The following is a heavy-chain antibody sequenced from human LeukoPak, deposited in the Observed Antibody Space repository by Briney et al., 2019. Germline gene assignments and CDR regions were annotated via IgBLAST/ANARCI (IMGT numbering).Heavy chain of an antibody. V-gene: IGHV4-39*02. Sequence: SETLSLTCTVSGGSISSSSYYWGWIRQPPGKGLEWIGSIYYSGSTYYNPSLKSRVTISVDTSKNQFSLKLSSVTAADTAVYYCARDPPLYSSSWYSGSVGLDYWGQGTLVTVSS. D-gene: IGHD6-13*01. CDR1: GGSISSSSYY. CDR3: ARDPPLYSSSWYSGSVGLDY. CDR2: IYYSGST. J-gene: IGHJ4*02.